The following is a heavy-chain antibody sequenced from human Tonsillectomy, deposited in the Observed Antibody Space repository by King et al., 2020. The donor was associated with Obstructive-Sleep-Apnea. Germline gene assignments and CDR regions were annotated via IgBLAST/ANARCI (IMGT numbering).Heavy chain of an antibody. CDR3: ARAMRGSFDY. J-gene: IGHJ4*02. CDR1: GFTLSSYW. CDR2: INIDGSTT. Sequence: VQLVESGGGLVQPGGSLRLSCAASGFTLSSYWMHWVRPAPGKGLGVVSRINIDGSTTNYADSVKGRFTISRDNAKNTLYLQMNSLRAEDTAVYYCARAMRGSFDYWGRGTLVTVPS. D-gene: IGHD3-22*01. V-gene: IGHV3-74*01.